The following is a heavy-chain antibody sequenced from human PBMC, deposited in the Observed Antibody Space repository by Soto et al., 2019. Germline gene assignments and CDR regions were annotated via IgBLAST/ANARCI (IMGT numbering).Heavy chain of an antibody. Sequence: PGVSLRLSCAASGCTFSDYAMNWVRQAPGKGLDWVSSIRGGDDNTYYADSVKGRFTISRDNSKNTLYLQMNSLRAEDTAVYYGEKGNSESYSYFAYWGKGTLVTVSS. V-gene: IGHV3-23*01. CDR1: GCTFSDYA. CDR3: EKGNSESYSYFAY. CDR2: IRGGDDNT. J-gene: IGHJ4*02. D-gene: IGHD1-26*01.